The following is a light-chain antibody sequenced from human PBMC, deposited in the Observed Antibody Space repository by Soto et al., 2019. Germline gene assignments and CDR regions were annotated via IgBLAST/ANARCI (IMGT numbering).Light chain of an antibody. CDR2: DAS. V-gene: IGKV3-11*01. J-gene: IGKJ4*01. CDR3: QQRSNWPPVT. CDR1: QSVSTY. Sequence: EIVLTQSPATLSLSPGERATLSCRASQSVSTYLGWYQQKPGQAPRLLIYDASHRATGIPARFSGSGSGTDFTLTISGLEPEDSAVYYCQQRSNWPPVTFGGGTKVEIK.